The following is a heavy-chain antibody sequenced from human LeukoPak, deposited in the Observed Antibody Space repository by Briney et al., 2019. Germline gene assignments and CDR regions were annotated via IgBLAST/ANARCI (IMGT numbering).Heavy chain of an antibody. J-gene: IGHJ4*02. Sequence: EGSLRLSCAASGFTFSSYWMSWVRQAPGKGLEWVSYISSSGSTIYYADSVKGRFTISRDNAKNSLYLQVNSLRAEDTAVYYCAISSGSYYKGNFDYWGQGTLVTVSS. D-gene: IGHD3-10*01. CDR1: GFTFSSYW. CDR2: ISSSGSTI. CDR3: AISSGSYYKGNFDY. V-gene: IGHV3-48*04.